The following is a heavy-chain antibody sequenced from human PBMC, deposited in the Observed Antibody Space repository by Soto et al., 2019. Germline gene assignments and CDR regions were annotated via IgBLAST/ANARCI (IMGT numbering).Heavy chain of an antibody. Sequence: QEQLVESGGGVVLPGRSLRLSCAASGFTFNTFGMHWVRQAPGKGLEWVAVISYDGSVKYYSDSVRGRFTISRDNSMNTLYLQMNSLRTEDTAVYYCAKSPNFYCSSYHCYKYYFDYWGQGTLVTVSS. V-gene: IGHV3-30*18. D-gene: IGHD2-2*01. CDR2: ISYDGSVK. CDR1: GFTFNTFG. CDR3: AKSPNFYCSSYHCYKYYFDY. J-gene: IGHJ4*02.